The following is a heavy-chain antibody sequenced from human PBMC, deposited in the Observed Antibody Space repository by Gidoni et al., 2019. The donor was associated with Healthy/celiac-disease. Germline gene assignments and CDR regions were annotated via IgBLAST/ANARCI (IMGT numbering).Heavy chain of an antibody. V-gene: IGHV3-53*02. J-gene: IGHJ5*02. CDR2: IYSGGST. CDR1: GFPFRRTS. CDR3: ARVGGYCSGGSGYSGDLFDP. Sequence: EVQLVETGGGLIQPGGSLLLSCAASGFPFRRTSMSWVRQAPGKGLEWVSVIYSGGSTYYADSVKGRFTISRDNSKNTLYLQMNSLRAEDTAVYYCARVGGYCSGGSGYSGDLFDPWGQGTLVTVSS. D-gene: IGHD2-15*01.